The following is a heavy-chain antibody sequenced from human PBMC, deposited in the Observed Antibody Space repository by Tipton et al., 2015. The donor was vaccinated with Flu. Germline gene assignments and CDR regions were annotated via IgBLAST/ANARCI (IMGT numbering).Heavy chain of an antibody. V-gene: IGHV3-30*01. Sequence: QLVQSGGGVVQPGRSLRLSCAASGFTFSSYAMHWVRQAPGKGLEWVAVISYDGSNKYYADSVKGRFTISRDNSKNTLYLQMNSLRAEDTAVYYCARAPRVGATKGSAFDIWGQGTMVTVSS. CDR1: GFTFSSYA. CDR2: ISYDGSNK. J-gene: IGHJ3*02. D-gene: IGHD1-26*01. CDR3: ARAPRVGATKGSAFDI.